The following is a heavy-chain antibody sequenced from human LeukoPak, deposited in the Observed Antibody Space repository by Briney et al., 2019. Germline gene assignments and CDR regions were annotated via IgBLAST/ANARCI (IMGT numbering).Heavy chain of an antibody. CDR1: RFTVIENY. CDR3: ARVVRFLEWLPRFGSYFDY. D-gene: IGHD3-3*01. CDR2: IYSGSSA. J-gene: IGHJ4*02. V-gene: IGHV3-53*01. Sequence: GGSLGVSCAASRFTVIENYMTWGRQAPGAGLEWVSVIYSGSSAYYADSVKGRFTISRDNSKNTLYLQMNSLRAEDTGVYYCARVVRFLEWLPRFGSYFDYWGQGTLVTVSS.